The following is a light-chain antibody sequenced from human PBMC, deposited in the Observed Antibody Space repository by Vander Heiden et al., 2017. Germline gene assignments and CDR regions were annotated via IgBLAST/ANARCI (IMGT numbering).Light chain of an antibody. J-gene: IGLJ2*01. CDR1: SSDVGGYDF. V-gene: IGLV2-14*01. CDR2: EVS. Sequence: QSALTQPASVSGSPGQSITISCTGTSSDVGGYDFVSWYQQHPGKAPKLILYEVSKRPAGVSSRFSGSKAGNTASLTISGLQEQDEADYYCSADTNSRTQVFGGGTKLTVL. CDR3: SADTNSRTQV.